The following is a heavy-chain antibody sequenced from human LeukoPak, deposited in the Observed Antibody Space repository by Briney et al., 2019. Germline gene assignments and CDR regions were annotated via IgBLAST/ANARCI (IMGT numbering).Heavy chain of an antibody. CDR2: ISSSRSTI. V-gene: IGHV3-48*01. CDR1: GFTFSSYS. CDR3: ASPLGYCSSTSCYYDYYMDV. Sequence: GGSLRLSCAASGFTFSSYSMNWVRQAPGKGLEWLSFISSSRSTIYYTDSVKGRFTISRDNAKNSLYLQMNSLRAEDTAVYYCASPLGYCSSTSCYYDYYMDVWGKGTTVTVSS. D-gene: IGHD2-2*01. J-gene: IGHJ6*03.